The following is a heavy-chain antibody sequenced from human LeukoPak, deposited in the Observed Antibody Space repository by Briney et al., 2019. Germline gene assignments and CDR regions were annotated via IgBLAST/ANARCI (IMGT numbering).Heavy chain of an antibody. J-gene: IGHJ1*01. Sequence: SETLSLTCAVYGGSFSGYYWIWLRQPPGKGREWIGEINHSGSTNYNPSLKSRVTISVDTSKNQFPLKLSSVTAADTAVYYCASPGIAAAGITARGAKYFQHWGQGTLVTVSS. CDR2: INHSGST. D-gene: IGHD6-13*01. V-gene: IGHV4-34*01. CDR3: ASPGIAAAGITARGAKYFQH. CDR1: GGSFSGYY.